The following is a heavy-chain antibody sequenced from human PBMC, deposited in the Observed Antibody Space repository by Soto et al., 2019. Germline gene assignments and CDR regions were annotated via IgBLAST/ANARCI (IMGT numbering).Heavy chain of an antibody. Sequence: QLQLQESGPGLVKPSETLSLTCTVSGGSISSSSYYWGWIRQPPGKGLEWIGSIYYSGSTYYNPSLKMRFTIPVDTSKNQFSLKLSSVTAADTAVYYCASDKSGYSWYYYYGMDVWGQGTTVTVSS. CDR2: IYYSGST. CDR1: GGSISSSSYY. D-gene: IGHD5-18*01. CDR3: ASDKSGYSWYYYYGMDV. J-gene: IGHJ6*02. V-gene: IGHV4-39*01.